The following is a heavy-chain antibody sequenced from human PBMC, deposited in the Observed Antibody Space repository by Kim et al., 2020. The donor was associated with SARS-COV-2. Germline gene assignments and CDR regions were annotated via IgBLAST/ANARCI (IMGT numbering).Heavy chain of an antibody. CDR1: GYTFTSYH. CDR3: VKTIGCGSQDWIFDL. CDR2: MDPVSGNT. J-gene: IGHJ2*01. V-gene: IGHV1-8*01. D-gene: IGHD5-12*01. Sequence: ASVKVSCKASGYTFTSYHINWVRQAAGQGLEWMGWMDPVSGNTGYAQKVQGRVTMTRDTSISTAYMELSSLRYEDTAVYFCVKTIGCGSQDWIFDLWGLGTLITVSS.